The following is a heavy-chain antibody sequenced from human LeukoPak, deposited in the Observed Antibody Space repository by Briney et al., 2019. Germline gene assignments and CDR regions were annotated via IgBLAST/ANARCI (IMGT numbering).Heavy chain of an antibody. Sequence: PGTSLRLSCTTSGFTFDFYAMHWVRQAPGKGLEWVAVMSYDGRYRYYADSAKGRFTTSRDNSKRTLYLEMSSLRPEDTALYYCARSELYYGSESYYHLDYWGHGTLVTVSS. V-gene: IGHV3-30*03. CDR2: MSYDGRYR. CDR3: ARSELYYGSESYYHLDY. J-gene: IGHJ4*01. CDR1: GFTFDFYA. D-gene: IGHD3-10*01.